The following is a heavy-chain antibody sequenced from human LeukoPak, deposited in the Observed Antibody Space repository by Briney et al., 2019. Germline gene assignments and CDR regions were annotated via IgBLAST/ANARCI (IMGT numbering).Heavy chain of an antibody. J-gene: IGHJ4*02. V-gene: IGHV3-23*01. CDR1: GFTFNSYV. CDR3: ARSGLSRFGF. CDR2: FNGRGGYT. D-gene: IGHD2/OR15-2a*01. Sequence: PGGSLRLSCEVSGFTFNSYVMSWVRRAPGKGLEWVSSFNGRGGYTFYADSVKGRFTLSSDNSENTLHLQMISLRAEDTAVYYCARSGLSRFGFWGQGTLVTVSS.